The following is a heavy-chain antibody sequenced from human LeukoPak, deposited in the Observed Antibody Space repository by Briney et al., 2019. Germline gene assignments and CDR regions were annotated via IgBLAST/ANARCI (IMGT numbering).Heavy chain of an antibody. V-gene: IGHV3-30*02. J-gene: IGHJ4*02. CDR1: GFTFSNFG. CDR3: AKRACSITSCYPYYFDN. Sequence: GGSLRLSCAASGFTFSNFGMHWVRQAPGKGLEWVAFIRYDESKKYYADFVKGRFTISRDNSKNTLSLQMNSLRAEDTAVYYCAKRACSITSCYPYYFDNWGQGTLVTVSS. CDR2: IRYDESKK. D-gene: IGHD2-2*01.